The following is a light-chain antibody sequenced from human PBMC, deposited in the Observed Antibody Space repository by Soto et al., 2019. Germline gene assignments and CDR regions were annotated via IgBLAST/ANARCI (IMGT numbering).Light chain of an antibody. CDR1: NSDVGGYNY. CDR2: DVT. J-gene: IGLJ2*01. V-gene: IGLV2-14*01. CDR3: SSYLISRTPVL. Sequence: QSALTQVASVSGAPGQSITISCTGSNSDVGGYNYVSWYQQHPGKAPTLMIYDVTNRPSGVSDRFSGSKSGNTASLTISGLQAEDEADYYSSSYLISRTPVLFVGGTKLTVL.